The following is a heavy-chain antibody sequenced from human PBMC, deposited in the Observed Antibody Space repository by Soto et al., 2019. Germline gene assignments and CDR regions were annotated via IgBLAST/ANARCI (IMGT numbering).Heavy chain of an antibody. D-gene: IGHD4-17*01. Sequence: GGSLRLSCAASGFTFSSYGMHWVRQAPGKGLEWVAVIWYDGSNKYYADSVKGRFTISRDNSKNTLYLQMNSLRAEDTAVYYCARDRDYPDHGVNWFDPWGQGTLVTVSS. CDR2: IWYDGSNK. J-gene: IGHJ5*02. CDR1: GFTFSSYG. CDR3: ARDRDYPDHGVNWFDP. V-gene: IGHV3-33*01.